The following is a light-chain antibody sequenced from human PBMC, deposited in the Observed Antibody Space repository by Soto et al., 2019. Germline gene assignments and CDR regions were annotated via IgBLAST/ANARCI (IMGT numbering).Light chain of an antibody. J-gene: IGLJ2*01. CDR1: SSDVGSYNL. CDR3: CSFAGSSTYVV. Sequence: QSALTQPASVSGSPGQSITISCTGTSSDVGSYNLVSWYQQHPGKAPKLMIYDVSKRPSGVSNRFSGSKSGNTASLTISGLQAEDAADYYCCSFAGSSTYVVFGGGTKLTVL. CDR2: DVS. V-gene: IGLV2-23*02.